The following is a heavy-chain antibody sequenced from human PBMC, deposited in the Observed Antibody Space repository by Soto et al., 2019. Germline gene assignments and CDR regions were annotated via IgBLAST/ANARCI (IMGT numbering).Heavy chain of an antibody. CDR1: GYTLTELS. CDR3: EKDFHTHNTLWELPPPPSCDH. CDR2: FDPEDGET. J-gene: IGHJ5*02. Sequence: ASVKVSCKVSGYTLTELSMHWVRQAPGKGLEWMGGFDPEDGETIYAQKFQGRVTMTEDTSKDTAYMELSSLRFEDTAVYYCEKDFHTHNTLWELPPPPSCDHCGQLIIITVSS. V-gene: IGHV1-24*01. D-gene: IGHD1-26*01.